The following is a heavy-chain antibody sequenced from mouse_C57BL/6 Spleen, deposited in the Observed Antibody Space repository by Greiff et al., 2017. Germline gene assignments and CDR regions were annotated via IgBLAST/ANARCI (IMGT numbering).Heavy chain of an antibody. CDR2: IYPGDGDT. V-gene: IGHV1-80*01. CDR1: GYAFSSYW. Sequence: VKLVESGAELVKPGASVKISCKASGYAFSSYWMNWVKQRPGKGLGWIGQIYPGDGDTNYNGKFKGKATLTADKSSSTAYMQLSSLTSEDSAVYFCARIYDGYYDAMDYWGQGTSVTVSS. J-gene: IGHJ4*01. D-gene: IGHD2-3*01. CDR3: ARIYDGYYDAMDY.